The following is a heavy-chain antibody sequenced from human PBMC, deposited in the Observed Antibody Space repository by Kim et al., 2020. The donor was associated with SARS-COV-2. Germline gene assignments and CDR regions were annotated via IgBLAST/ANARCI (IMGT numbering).Heavy chain of an antibody. Sequence: VKGRFTISRDNAKNSLYLQMNSLRAEDTAVYYCARGNGYGVYYYYYYMDVWGKGTTVTVSS. J-gene: IGHJ6*03. V-gene: IGHV3-48*03. D-gene: IGHD5-18*01. CDR3: ARGNGYGVYYYYYYMDV.